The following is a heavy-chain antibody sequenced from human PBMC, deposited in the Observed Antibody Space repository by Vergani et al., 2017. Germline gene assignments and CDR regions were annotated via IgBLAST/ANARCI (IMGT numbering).Heavy chain of an antibody. CDR2: IIPIFGTA. V-gene: IGHV1-69*06. J-gene: IGHJ4*02. CDR3: AGTIVGVVIRTYYFDY. CDR1: GGTFSSYA. Sequence: QVQLVQSGAEVKKPGSSVKVSCKASGGTFSSYAISWVRQAPGQGLEWMGGIIPIFGTANYAQKFQGRVTMTADKSTSTAYMKLSSLRSEDTAVYYCAGTIVGVVIRTYYFDYWGQGTLVTVSS. D-gene: IGHD3-3*01.